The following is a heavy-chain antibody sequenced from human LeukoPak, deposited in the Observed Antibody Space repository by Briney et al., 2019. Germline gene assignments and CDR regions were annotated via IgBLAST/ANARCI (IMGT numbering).Heavy chain of an antibody. CDR1: GFTFSSYW. D-gene: IGHD5-12*01. Sequence: GGSLRLSCAASGFTFSSYWMSWFRQARGKGLEWVANIKQDGSEKYYVDSVKGRFTISRDNAKNSLYLQMNSLRAEDTAVYYCASPRGYGYYFDYWGQGTLVTVSS. J-gene: IGHJ4*02. CDR2: IKQDGSEK. V-gene: IGHV3-7*01. CDR3: ASPRGYGYYFDY.